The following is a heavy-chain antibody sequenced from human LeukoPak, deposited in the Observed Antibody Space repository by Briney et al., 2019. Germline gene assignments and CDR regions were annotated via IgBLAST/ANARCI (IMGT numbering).Heavy chain of an antibody. Sequence: PGGSLRLSCAASGFTFSSYWMTWVRQAPGKGLEWVANIKGDGSGKYYVDSVKGRFTISRDSAKNSLFLQMNSLRAEDTAVYYCASERPSSSWYDYWGQGTLVTVSS. CDR3: ASERPSSSWYDY. J-gene: IGHJ4*02. V-gene: IGHV3-7*01. D-gene: IGHD6-13*01. CDR1: GFTFSSYW. CDR2: IKGDGSGK.